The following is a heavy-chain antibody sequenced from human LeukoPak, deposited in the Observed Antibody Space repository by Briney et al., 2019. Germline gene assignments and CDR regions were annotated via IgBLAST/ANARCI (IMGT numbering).Heavy chain of an antibody. CDR2: INSDGRST. J-gene: IGHJ4*02. D-gene: IGHD2-21*01. CDR3: VRDVWGDRDSYFDY. Sequence: GGSLRLSCAASGFTFSSYWMHWVRQATGKGLEWVSRINSDGRSTSYADSVKGRFTFSRDNAKNTLYLQMNSLRAEDTAVYYCVRDVWGDRDSYFDYWGQGTLGTVSS. V-gene: IGHV3-74*01. CDR1: GFTFSSYW.